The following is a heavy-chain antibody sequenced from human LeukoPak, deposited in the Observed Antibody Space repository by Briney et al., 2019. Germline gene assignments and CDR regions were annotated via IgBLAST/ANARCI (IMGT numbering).Heavy chain of an antibody. J-gene: IGHJ3*02. CDR2: IYTSGST. CDR3: AKHSSGWYGVYAFDI. Sequence: SETLSLTCTVSGGSISSYYWSWIRQPAGKGLEGIGRIYTSGSTNYNPSLKRRVTISVGTPKNQFFLTLSSVTAADTAVYYLAKHSSGWYGVYAFDIWGQGTMVTVSS. D-gene: IGHD6-19*01. CDR1: GGSISSYY. V-gene: IGHV4-4*07.